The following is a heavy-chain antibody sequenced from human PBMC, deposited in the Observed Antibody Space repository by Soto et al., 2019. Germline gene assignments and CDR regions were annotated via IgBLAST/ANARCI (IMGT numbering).Heavy chain of an antibody. CDR1: GGSISSYY. CDR2: IYYSGST. CDR3: ARAAAGTPGDFDY. Sequence: LSLTCTVSGGSISSYYWSWIRQPPGKGLEWIGYIYYSGSTNYNPSLKSRVTISVDTSKNQFSLKLSSVTAADTAVYYCARAAAGTPGDFDYWVQRTLVTVSS. J-gene: IGHJ4*02. D-gene: IGHD6-13*01. V-gene: IGHV4-59*01.